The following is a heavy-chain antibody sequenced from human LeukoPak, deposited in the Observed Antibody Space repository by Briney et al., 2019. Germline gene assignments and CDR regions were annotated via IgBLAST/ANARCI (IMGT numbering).Heavy chain of an antibody. CDR1: AGSMSGHY. CDR2: IYYSGST. CDR3: ARHSYSSSWYGTFDT. Sequence: SETLSPTCTVSAGSMSGHYWSWIRQPPGKGLEWIGYIYYSGSTIYNPSLKSRVTISVDTSKNQFSLKLSSVTAADTAVYYCARHSYSSSWYGTFDTWGQGSLVTVSS. V-gene: IGHV4-59*08. D-gene: IGHD6-13*01. J-gene: IGHJ5*02.